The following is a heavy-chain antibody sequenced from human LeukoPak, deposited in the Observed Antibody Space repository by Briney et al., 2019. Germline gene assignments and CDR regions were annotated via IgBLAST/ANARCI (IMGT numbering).Heavy chain of an antibody. CDR1: GFTFSSYG. D-gene: IGHD1-14*01. CDR3: ATGQTDSRYYFDY. Sequence: GGSLRLSCAASGFTFSSYGMHWVRQAPGKGLVWVSRIKTDGRSTTYADSVKGRFTISRDNAKNTLYLQMNSLRAEDTAVYYCATGQTDSRYYFDYWGQGTLVTVSS. V-gene: IGHV3-74*01. CDR2: IKTDGRST. J-gene: IGHJ4*02.